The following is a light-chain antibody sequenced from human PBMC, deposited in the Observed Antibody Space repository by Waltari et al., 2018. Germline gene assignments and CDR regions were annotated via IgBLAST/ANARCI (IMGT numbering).Light chain of an antibody. Sequence: EIVLTQSPGTLSLSPGERVTLSCRASQRINKNFLAWYQQKLGQAPRLLIYSTSSRAAGIPDRVVGSGSGTDFTLTITRLEPEDFALYHCQQYDTSPYTFGQGTKLEIK. CDR3: QQYDTSPYT. CDR1: QRINKNF. J-gene: IGKJ2*01. V-gene: IGKV3-20*01. CDR2: STS.